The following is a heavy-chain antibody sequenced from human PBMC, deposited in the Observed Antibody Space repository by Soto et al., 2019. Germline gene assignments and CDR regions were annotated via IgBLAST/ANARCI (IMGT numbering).Heavy chain of an antibody. CDR2: AFHSGRT. CDR3: ARVVSPYGLDV. Sequence: QVQLQESGPGLVKPSGPLSLACAVSGGSISSTNWWSWVRQPPGKGLEWIGEAFHSGRTNYNPSLRSRVTISVDESKNHFSLNLRSVTAADTAVYYCARVVSPYGLDVWGQGTTVTVSS. CDR1: GGSISSTNW. J-gene: IGHJ6*02. V-gene: IGHV4-4*02.